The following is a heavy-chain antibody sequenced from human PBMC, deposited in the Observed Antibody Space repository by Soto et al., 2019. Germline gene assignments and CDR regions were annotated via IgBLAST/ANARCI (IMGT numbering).Heavy chain of an antibody. CDR2: IDPSDSYT. CDR3: ARHGVSYYYYYYGMDV. D-gene: IGHD6-13*01. V-gene: IGHV5-10-1*01. J-gene: IGHJ6*02. Sequence: GASLKISCKGSGYSFTSYWISWVRQMPGRGLEWMGRIDPSDSYTNYSPSFQGHVTISADKSISTAYLQWSSLKASDTAMYYCARHGVSYYYYYYGMDVWGQGTTVTVSS. CDR1: GYSFTSYW.